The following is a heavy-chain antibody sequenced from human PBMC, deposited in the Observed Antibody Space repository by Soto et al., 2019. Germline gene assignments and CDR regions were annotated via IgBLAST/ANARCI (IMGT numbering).Heavy chain of an antibody. CDR2: ISTSSHSI. V-gene: IGHV3-48*02. J-gene: IGHJ4*02. CDR3: ARDLAWSFDY. CDR1: GFTFSTYS. D-gene: IGHD2-15*01. Sequence: EVQLVESGGGLVQPGGSLRLSCAASGFTFSTYSMNWFRQAPGKGLEWVSYISTSSHSIYYGDSVKGRFTISRDNAKNSLYLQMNNLRDEDTAVYYCARDLAWSFDYWGQGTLVTVSS.